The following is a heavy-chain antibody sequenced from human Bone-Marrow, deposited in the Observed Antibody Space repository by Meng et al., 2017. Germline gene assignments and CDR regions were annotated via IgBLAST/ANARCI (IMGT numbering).Heavy chain of an antibody. CDR3: ARDPHYYDSSGYFPFDY. V-gene: IGHV1-18*01. J-gene: IGHJ4*02. CDR2: ISAYNGNT. CDR1: GYTFTSYG. D-gene: IGHD3-22*01. Sequence: VQRVQAGAEVKKPGASVKVSCKASGYTFTSYGISWVRQAPGQGLEWMGWISAYNGNTNYAQKLQGRVTMTTDTSTSTAYMELRSLRSDDTAVYYCARDPHYYDSSGYFPFDYWGQGTLVTVSS.